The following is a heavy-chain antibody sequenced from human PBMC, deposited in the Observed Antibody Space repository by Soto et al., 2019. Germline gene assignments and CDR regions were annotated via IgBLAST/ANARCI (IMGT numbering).Heavy chain of an antibody. D-gene: IGHD2-21*01. CDR3: AKDAVYKDGLWLMDS. V-gene: IGHV3-15*04. CDR1: GFTFIKAY. J-gene: IGHJ5*02. Sequence: VGSLRLSCAASGFTFIKAYMNWVRQAPGKGLEWIGQIDSKLDADKTDFAAPVKGRFTLSRDDSKNTVYLQMSSLREEDTALYYCAKDAVYKDGLWLMDSWGQGTLVTVSS. CDR2: IDSKLDADKT.